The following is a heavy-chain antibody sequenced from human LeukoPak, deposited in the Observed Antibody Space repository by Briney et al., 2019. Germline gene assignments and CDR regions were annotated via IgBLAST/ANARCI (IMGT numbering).Heavy chain of an antibody. CDR3: AKDLMASYYYDSSG. D-gene: IGHD3-22*01. J-gene: IGHJ4*02. CDR1: GFTFSSYA. Sequence: GGSLRLSCAASGFTFSSYAMSWVRQAPGKGLEWVSAISGSGGSTYYADSVKGRFTISRDNSKNTLYLQMNSLRAEDTAVYYCAKDLMASYYYDSSGWGQGTLVTVSS. CDR2: ISGSGGST. V-gene: IGHV3-23*01.